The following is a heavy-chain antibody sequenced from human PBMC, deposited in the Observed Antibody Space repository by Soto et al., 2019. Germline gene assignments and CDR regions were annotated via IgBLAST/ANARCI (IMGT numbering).Heavy chain of an antibody. D-gene: IGHD3-10*01. V-gene: IGHV4-59*01. CDR3: ASQTANYYGSGSYYLPFDY. Sequence: PSETLSLTCTVSGVSISSLYWSWIRQPPGKGLEWIGNIYYSGSTNYNPSLKSRVTISVDTSKNQFSLKLSSVTAADTAVYYCASQTANYYGSGSYYLPFDYWGQGTLVTVSS. J-gene: IGHJ4*02. CDR2: IYYSGST. CDR1: GVSISSLY.